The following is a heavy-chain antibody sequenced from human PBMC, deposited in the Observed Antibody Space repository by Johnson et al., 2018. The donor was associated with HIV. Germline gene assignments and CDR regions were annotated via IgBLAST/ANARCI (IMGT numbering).Heavy chain of an antibody. J-gene: IGHJ3*02. CDR2: IYSGGST. D-gene: IGHD3-22*01. CDR1: GFTVSSNY. CDR3: ARDFGYYYDRWAFDI. Sequence: VHLVASGGGVVKPGRSQRLSCAASGFTVSSNYMSWVRQAPGKGLECVSVIYSGGSTYYADSVKGRFTISRDNSNNTLYLQMNSLRAEDTAVYYCARDFGYYYDRWAFDIWGQGTMVTVSS. V-gene: IGHV3-66*01.